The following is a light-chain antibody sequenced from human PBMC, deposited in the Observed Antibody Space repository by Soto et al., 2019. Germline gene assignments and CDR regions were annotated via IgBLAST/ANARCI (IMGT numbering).Light chain of an antibody. J-gene: IGLJ2*01. CDR3: SSYTSSSTHVV. Sequence: QSALTQPASVSGSPGQSITISCTGTSSDVGGYNYVSWYQQHPGKAPKLMIYEVSTRPSGVSNRFSGSKSGNTASLTISGLQAEDEADYYGSSYTSSSTHVVFGGGTKLTVL. CDR1: SSDVGGYNY. V-gene: IGLV2-14*01. CDR2: EVS.